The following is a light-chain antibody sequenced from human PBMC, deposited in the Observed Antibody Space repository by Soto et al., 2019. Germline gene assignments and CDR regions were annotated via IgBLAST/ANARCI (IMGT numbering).Light chain of an antibody. V-gene: IGLV2-14*01. CDR2: EVS. Sequence: QSVLTQPASVSGSPGQSITISCTGTSSDVGGYNYVSWYQQHPGKAPKLMIYEVSNRPSGVSNRFSGSKSGNTASLTISGLQAEDEADYYCSSYTSSSTPRFGTGTKVTV. CDR3: SSYTSSSTPR. J-gene: IGLJ1*01. CDR1: SSDVGGYNY.